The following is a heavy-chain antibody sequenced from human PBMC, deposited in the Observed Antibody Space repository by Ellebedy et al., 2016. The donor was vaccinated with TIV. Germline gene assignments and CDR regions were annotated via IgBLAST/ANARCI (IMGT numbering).Heavy chain of an antibody. CDR3: TTSRVRFGDDYGDYSVY. CDR1: GLPFTNAW. D-gene: IGHD4-17*01. Sequence: GGSLRLXXAASGLPFTNAWMTWVRQAPGKGLEWVGRFKGKIDGGTIDYAAPVRGRFTISRDDSENTLYLQMNSLKTEDTAVYYCTTSRVRFGDDYGDYSVYWGQGTLVTVSS. V-gene: IGHV3-15*01. J-gene: IGHJ4*02. CDR2: FKGKIDGGTI.